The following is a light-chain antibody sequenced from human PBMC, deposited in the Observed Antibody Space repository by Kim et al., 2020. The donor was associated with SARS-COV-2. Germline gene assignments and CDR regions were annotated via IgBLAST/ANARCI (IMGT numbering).Light chain of an antibody. CDR2: TNT. CDR1: TSNIGAGYD. J-gene: IGLJ1*01. V-gene: IGLV1-40*01. CDR3: QSYDSSLTGYV. Sequence: RVPLSCTGRTSNIGAGYDVHWYQQFPGTAPKLLIYTNTNRPSGVPDRFSGSKSGTSASLVITGLQAEDEAHYYCQSYDSSLTGYVFGPGTKVTVL.